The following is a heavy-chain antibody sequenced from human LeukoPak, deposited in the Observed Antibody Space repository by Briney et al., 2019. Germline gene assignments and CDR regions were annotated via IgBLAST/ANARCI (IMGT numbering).Heavy chain of an antibody. Sequence: GASVTVSFKSCGCTFTGYYMHWVGQARAKGVDGMGWINPNSGGTNYAQKFQGRVTMTRDTSISTAYMELSRLRSDDTAVYYCARVTAAAGHFDYWGQGTLVTVSS. J-gene: IGHJ4*02. CDR3: ARVTAAAGHFDY. V-gene: IGHV1-2*02. CDR2: INPNSGGT. D-gene: IGHD6-13*01. CDR1: GCTFTGYY.